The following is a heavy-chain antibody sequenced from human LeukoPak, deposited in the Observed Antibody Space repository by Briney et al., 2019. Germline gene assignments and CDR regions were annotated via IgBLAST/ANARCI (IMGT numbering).Heavy chain of an antibody. CDR2: INSDGSIT. D-gene: IGHD6-13*01. V-gene: IGHV3-74*01. CDR1: GFTFSSYW. CDR3: AGGISATGGG. Sequence: GGSLRLSCAASGFTFSSYWMHWVRQPPGKGLVWVSRINSDGSITTYADSVKGRFTISRDNAKNTLYLQMNSLRAEDTAVYYCAGGISATGGGWGQGTMVTVSS. J-gene: IGHJ3*01.